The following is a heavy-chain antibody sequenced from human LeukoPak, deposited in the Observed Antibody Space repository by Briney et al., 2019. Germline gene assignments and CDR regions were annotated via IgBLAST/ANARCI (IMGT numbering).Heavy chain of an antibody. CDR2: ISASGDTT. D-gene: IGHD5-24*01. CDR3: AKAVDLATISVDI. Sequence: GGSLRLSCAASGFPFSAYAMSWVRQAPGKGLEWVSAISASGDTTYYADSVRGRFTISRDNSKNTLYLVMNSLRVDDTAVYYCAKAVDLATISVDIWGQGTMVTVSS. J-gene: IGHJ3*02. CDR1: GFPFSAYA. V-gene: IGHV3-23*01.